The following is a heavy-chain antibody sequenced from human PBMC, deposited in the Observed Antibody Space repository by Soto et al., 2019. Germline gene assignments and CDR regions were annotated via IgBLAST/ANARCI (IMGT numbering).Heavy chain of an antibody. D-gene: IGHD6-19*01. CDR2: VSYDGSIK. V-gene: IGHV3-30*18. J-gene: IGHJ6*02. CDR1: GFTFSVYV. Sequence: QVQLVESGGGVVQPGRSLRLSCAASGFTFSVYVMHWVRQAPGKGLEWVALVSYDGSIKYYADSVKGRFTISRDNSKNTRYLPMNSLRGEDTAVYYCAKDGSHLAVAGTAPTYYFYGLAVWGQGTTVTVSS. CDR3: AKDGSHLAVAGTAPTYYFYGLAV.